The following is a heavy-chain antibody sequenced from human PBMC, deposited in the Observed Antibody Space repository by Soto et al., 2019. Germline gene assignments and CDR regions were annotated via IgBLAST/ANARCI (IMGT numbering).Heavy chain of an antibody. CDR3: AREGPAPYYYYGMDV. J-gene: IGHJ6*02. V-gene: IGHV1-18*01. CDR2: ISAYNGNT. CDR1: GYSFTTYG. Sequence: QVQLVQSGGEVKKPGASVKVSCKTSGYSFTTYGISSVRQAPGQGLEWMGWISAYNGNTNYAQKLQGRVTMTTDTSTSTAYMELRSLRSDDTAVYYCAREGPAPYYYYGMDVWGQGSTVTVSS.